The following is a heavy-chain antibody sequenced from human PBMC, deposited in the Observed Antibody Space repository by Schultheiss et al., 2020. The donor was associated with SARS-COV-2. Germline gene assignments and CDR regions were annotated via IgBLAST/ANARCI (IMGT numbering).Heavy chain of an antibody. CDR1: GGSFSGYY. V-gene: IGHV4-59*01. CDR3: ARARLTDYYYYMDV. D-gene: IGHD1-14*01. Sequence: SETLSLTCAVYGGSFSGYYWSWIRQPPGKGLEWIGYIYYSGSTNYNPSLKSRVTISVDTSKNQFSLKLSSVTAADTAVYYCARARLTDYYYYMDVWGKGTTVTVSS. CDR2: IYYSGST. J-gene: IGHJ6*03.